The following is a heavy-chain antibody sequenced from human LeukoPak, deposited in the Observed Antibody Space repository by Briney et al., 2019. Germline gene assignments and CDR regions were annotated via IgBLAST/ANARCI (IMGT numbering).Heavy chain of an antibody. CDR1: GFTFSSYW. Sequence: PGGSLRLSCAASGFTFSSYWMHWVRQAPGKGLMWVSRINSDGSSTSYADSVKGRFIISRDNAKNTLYLQMNSLRAEDTAVFYCARVGQAGYVGYPLDYRGQGTLVTVSS. V-gene: IGHV3-74*01. CDR3: ARVGQAGYVGYPLDY. CDR2: INSDGSST. D-gene: IGHD5-12*01. J-gene: IGHJ4*02.